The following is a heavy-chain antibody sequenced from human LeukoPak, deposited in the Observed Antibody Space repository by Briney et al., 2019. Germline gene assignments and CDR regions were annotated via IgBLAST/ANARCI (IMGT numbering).Heavy chain of an antibody. Sequence: ASVKVSCKASGYTFTGYYMHWVRQAPGQGLEWMGWINPNSGGTNYAQKFQGRVTMTRDTSISTAYMELSRLRPDDTAVYYCARPAYCGGDCYSAFDYWGQGTLVTVSS. V-gene: IGHV1-2*02. J-gene: IGHJ4*02. CDR3: ARPAYCGGDCYSAFDY. CDR1: GYTFTGYY. CDR2: INPNSGGT. D-gene: IGHD2-21*02.